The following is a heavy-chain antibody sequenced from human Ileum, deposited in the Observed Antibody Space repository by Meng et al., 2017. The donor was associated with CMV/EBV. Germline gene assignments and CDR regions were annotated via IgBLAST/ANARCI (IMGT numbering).Heavy chain of an antibody. J-gene: IGHJ4*02. CDR2: ISGSGDIT. CDR3: APNH. V-gene: IGHV3-23*01. Sequence: PGGSLRLSCAASGYTFSNYAMNWVRQAPGKGLEGVSGISGSGDITWYADSVKGRFTISRDNSKNTVYLQMNSLRAEDTAIYYCAPNHWGQGTLVTVSS. CDR1: GYTFSNYA.